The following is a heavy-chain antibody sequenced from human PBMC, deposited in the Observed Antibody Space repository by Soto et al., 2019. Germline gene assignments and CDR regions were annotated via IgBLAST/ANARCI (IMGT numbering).Heavy chain of an antibody. V-gene: IGHV4-31*03. D-gene: IGHD5-18*01. CDR3: ARFTGMVNSYHYYGLDV. CDR2: IPYSGST. J-gene: IGHJ6*02. Sequence: QVQLQESGPGLVKPSQTLSLTCSVSGGSISSAGYYWSWIRQHPGKGLEWIGYIPYSGSTYYNPSLESRVTISVDTSKNEFSLNLSSVTAADTAVYYCARFTGMVNSYHYYGLDVWGQGTTVTVSS. CDR1: GGSISSAGYY.